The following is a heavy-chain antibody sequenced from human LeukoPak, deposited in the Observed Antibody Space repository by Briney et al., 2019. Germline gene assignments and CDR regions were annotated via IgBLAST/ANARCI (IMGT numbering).Heavy chain of an antibody. V-gene: IGHV3-7*01. CDR3: ATRLRGHDY. CDR2: IKQDGSEK. J-gene: IGHJ4*02. D-gene: IGHD2-15*01. CDR1: GGSFSGYY. Sequence: PSETLSLTCAVYGGSFSGYYWSWVRQAPGKGLEWVANIKQDGSEKYYVDSVKGRFTISRDNAKNSLYLQMNSLRAEDTAVYYCATRLRGHDYWGQGTLVTVSS.